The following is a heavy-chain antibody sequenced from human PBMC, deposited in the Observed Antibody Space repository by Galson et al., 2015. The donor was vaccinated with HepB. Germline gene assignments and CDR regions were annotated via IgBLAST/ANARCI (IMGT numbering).Heavy chain of an antibody. CDR3: ASWGGGDDY. CDR2: IRQDGGEI. J-gene: IGHJ4*01. CDR1: GFTFSNYW. V-gene: IGHV3-7*03. Sequence: SLRLSCAASGFTFSNYWLHWVRQAPGKGLEWVANIRQDGGEIYYMESVKGRFTISRDNAKKSLYLQMSSLRVEDTAVYYCASWGGGDDYWGHGTLVPVSS. D-gene: IGHD3-16*01.